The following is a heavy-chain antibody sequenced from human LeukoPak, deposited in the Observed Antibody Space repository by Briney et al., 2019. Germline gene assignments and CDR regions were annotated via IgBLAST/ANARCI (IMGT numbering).Heavy chain of an antibody. CDR1: GYTFTNYG. CDR3: ARISPSFYYYAMDL. J-gene: IGHJ6*02. CDR2: ITANNGHT. V-gene: IGHV1-18*01. Sequence: ASVKVSCEASGYTFTNYGVSWVRQAPGQGLEWVGWITANNGHTKYAQKFEGRVTLTTDTSATTADMELRGLRSDDTAIYYCARISPSFYYYAMDLWGQGTTVTVSS.